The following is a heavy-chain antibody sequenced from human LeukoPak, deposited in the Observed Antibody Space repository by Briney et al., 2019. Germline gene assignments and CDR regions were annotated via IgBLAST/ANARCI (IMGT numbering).Heavy chain of an antibody. CDR3: TRSPTYYYDKTGYGGWYFDY. V-gene: IGHV3-23*01. Sequence: GGSLRLSCAASGFTFSSYAMSWVRQAPGKGLEWVSAISGSGGSTYYADSVKGRFTISRDNSKNTLYLQMNSLRAEDTAIYYCTRSPTYYYDKTGYGGWYFDYWGQGTLVTASS. CDR1: GFTFSSYA. D-gene: IGHD3-22*01. CDR2: ISGSGGST. J-gene: IGHJ4*02.